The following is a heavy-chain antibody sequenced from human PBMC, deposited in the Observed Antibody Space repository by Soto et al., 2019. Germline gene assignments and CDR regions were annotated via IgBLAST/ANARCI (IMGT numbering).Heavy chain of an antibody. J-gene: IGHJ4*02. Sequence: GGSLRLSCAASAEIFRGYGMHWVRQAPGKGLEWVAIIRHDGSEIYYADSVRGRFTISRDNSKNTLHLQMNSLRVEDTALYYCARDGVGGTMFYGYFDYWGQGALVTVSS. CDR3: ARDGVGGTMFYGYFDY. V-gene: IGHV3-33*01. CDR1: AEIFRGYG. D-gene: IGHD1-26*01. CDR2: IRHDGSEI.